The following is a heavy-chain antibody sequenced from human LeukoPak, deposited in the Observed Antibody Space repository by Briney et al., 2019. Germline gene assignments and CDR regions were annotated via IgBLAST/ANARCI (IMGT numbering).Heavy chain of an antibody. V-gene: IGHV1-8*01. D-gene: IGHD5-12*01. Sequence: ASVKVSCKASGYTFTSYEINWVRQATGQGLEWMGWMNPNSGNTDYAQKFQGRVTMTRNTSISTAYMELSSLRSEDTAVYYCARGRVEIFDYWGQGTLVTVSS. CDR2: MNPNSGNT. J-gene: IGHJ4*02. CDR1: GYTFTSYE. CDR3: ARGRVEIFDY.